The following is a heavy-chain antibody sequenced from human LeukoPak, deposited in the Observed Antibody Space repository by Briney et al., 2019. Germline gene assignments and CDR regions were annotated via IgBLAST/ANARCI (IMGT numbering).Heavy chain of an antibody. CDR3: TRDGESSGWYSAC. D-gene: IGHD6-19*01. V-gene: IGHV3-21*01. Sequence: GGSLRLSCAASGFTFSSYSMNWVRQAPGKGLQWVSSISSSGAYIFYADSVRGRFTISRDNAKNSLYLQMNSLRAEDTAVYYCTRDGESSGWYSACWGQGTLVTVSS. J-gene: IGHJ4*02. CDR1: GFTFSSYS. CDR2: ISSSGAYI.